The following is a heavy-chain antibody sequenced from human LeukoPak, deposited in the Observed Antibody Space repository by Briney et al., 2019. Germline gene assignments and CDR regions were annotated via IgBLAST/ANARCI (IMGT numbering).Heavy chain of an antibody. D-gene: IGHD3-3*01. V-gene: IGHV1-2*02. Sequence: VASVKVSCKASGYTFTGYYMHWVRQAPGQGLEWMGWITPNSGGTNYAQKFQGRVTMTRDTSISTAYMELSRLRSDDTAVYYCAGTYYDFWSGYYNWFDPWGQGTLVTVSS. J-gene: IGHJ5*02. CDR1: GYTFTGYY. CDR2: ITPNSGGT. CDR3: AGTYYDFWSGYYNWFDP.